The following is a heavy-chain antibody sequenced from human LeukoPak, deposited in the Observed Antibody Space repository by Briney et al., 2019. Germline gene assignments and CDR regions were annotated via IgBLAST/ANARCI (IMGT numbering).Heavy chain of an antibody. J-gene: IGHJ4*02. CDR1: GFNFRSYS. CDR3: ARVVDLDY. Sequence: KTGGSLRLSCAASGFNFRSYSMNWVRQAPGKGLEWVSSITSSRYIYDADSVKGRFIISKDNAKNSLYLQMNSLRAEDTAVYYCARVVDLDYWGQGTLVTVSS. CDR2: ITSSRYI. D-gene: IGHD2-15*01. V-gene: IGHV3-21*01.